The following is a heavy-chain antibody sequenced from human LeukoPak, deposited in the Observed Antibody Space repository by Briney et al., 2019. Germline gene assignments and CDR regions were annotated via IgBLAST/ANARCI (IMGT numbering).Heavy chain of an antibody. CDR2: VYHSGST. D-gene: IGHD2-15*01. CDR3: ARSVEGYCSGGSCYSYYYYMDV. CDR1: GGSISSSNW. Sequence: SETLSLTCTVSGGSISSSNWWSWVRQSPGKGLEWIGQVYHSGSTYYNPSLKSRVTISVDTSKNQFSLKLSSVTAADTAVYYCARSVEGYCSGGSCYSYYYYMDVWGKGTTVTVSS. J-gene: IGHJ6*03. V-gene: IGHV4-4*02.